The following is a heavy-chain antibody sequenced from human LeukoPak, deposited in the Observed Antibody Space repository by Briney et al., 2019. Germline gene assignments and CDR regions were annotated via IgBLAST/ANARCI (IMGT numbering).Heavy chain of an antibody. V-gene: IGHV4-4*07. CDR3: AKAAAHWEPVAFDI. CDR1: GGSISSYY. D-gene: IGHD1-26*01. Sequence: SETLSLTCTVSGGSISSYYWSWIRQPAGKGLEWIGRIYTSGSTNYNPSLKSRVTMSVDTSKNQFSLKLSSVTAADTAVYYCAKAAAHWEPVAFDIWGQGTMVTVSS. J-gene: IGHJ3*02. CDR2: IYTSGST.